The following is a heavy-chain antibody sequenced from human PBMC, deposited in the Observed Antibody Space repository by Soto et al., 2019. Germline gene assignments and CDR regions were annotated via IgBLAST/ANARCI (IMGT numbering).Heavy chain of an antibody. CDR3: ARHNWHCSSTSCYSSDDYYGMDV. Sequence: GESLKISCKGSGYSFTSYWIGWVRQMPGKGLEWTGIIYPGDSDTRYSPSFQGQVTISADKSISTAYLQWSSLKASDTAMYYCARHNWHCSSTSCYSSDDYYGMDVWGQGTTVTVSS. D-gene: IGHD2-2*01. CDR1: GYSFTSYW. CDR2: IYPGDSDT. J-gene: IGHJ6*02. V-gene: IGHV5-51*01.